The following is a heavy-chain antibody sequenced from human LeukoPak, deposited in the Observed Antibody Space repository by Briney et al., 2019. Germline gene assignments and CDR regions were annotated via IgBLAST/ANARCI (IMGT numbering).Heavy chain of an antibody. D-gene: IGHD3-22*01. J-gene: IGHJ3*02. CDR2: IYYSGST. Sequence: SQTLSLTCTVSGGSISSGGYYWSWIRQPPGKGLEWIGYIYYSGSTYYNPSLKSRVTISVDTSKNQFSLKLSSVTAADTAVYYCARANDSSGYTGFHDAFDIWGQGTMVTVSS. V-gene: IGHV4-30-4*08. CDR3: ARANDSSGYTGFHDAFDI. CDR1: GGSISSGGYY.